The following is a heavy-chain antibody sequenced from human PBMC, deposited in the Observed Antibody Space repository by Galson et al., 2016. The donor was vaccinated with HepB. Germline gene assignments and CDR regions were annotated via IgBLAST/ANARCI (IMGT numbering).Heavy chain of an antibody. CDR2: FSYGGTT. CDR1: GGSISSSNFY. CDR3: ARHHNYYGSGTYCFDY. D-gene: IGHD3-10*01. V-gene: IGHV4-39*01. Sequence: SETLSLTCTVSGGSISSSNFYWGWIRQPPGKGLEWIGTFSYGGTTSYSPSLQSRITISVDTSKNQFSLRLSSVTAADRAVYYFARHHNYYGSGTYCFDYWVQGTLVTVSS. J-gene: IGHJ4*01.